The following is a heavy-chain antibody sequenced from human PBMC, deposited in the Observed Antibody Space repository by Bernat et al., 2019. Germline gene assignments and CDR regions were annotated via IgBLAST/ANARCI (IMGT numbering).Heavy chain of an antibody. J-gene: IGHJ4*02. CDR1: GGSFSGYS. Sequence: QVQLQQWGAGLLKPSETLSLTCAVYGGSFSGYSWSWIRQPPGKGLECIGEINHSGSTNYNPSLKRRVTISVDTSKNQFSLKLRSVTAADTAVYYCARGVFGSGWCSVHPHFDYWGQGTLVTVSS. CDR3: ARGVFGSGWCSVHPHFDY. D-gene: IGHD6-19*01. V-gene: IGHV4-34*01. CDR2: INHSGST.